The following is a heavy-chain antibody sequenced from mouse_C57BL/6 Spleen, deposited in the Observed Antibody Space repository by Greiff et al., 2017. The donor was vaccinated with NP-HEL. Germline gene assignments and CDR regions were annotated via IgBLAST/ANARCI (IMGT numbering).Heavy chain of an antibody. D-gene: IGHD1-1*01. Sequence: HVQLQQPGTELVKPGASVKLSCKASGYTFTSYWMHWVKQRPGQGLEWIGNINPSNGGTNYNEKFKSKATLTVDKSSSTAYMQLSSLTSEDSAVYYCARSWNYYGSSYEDFDYWGQGTTLTVSS. J-gene: IGHJ2*01. CDR2: INPSNGGT. V-gene: IGHV1-53*01. CDR1: GYTFTSYW. CDR3: ARSWNYYGSSYEDFDY.